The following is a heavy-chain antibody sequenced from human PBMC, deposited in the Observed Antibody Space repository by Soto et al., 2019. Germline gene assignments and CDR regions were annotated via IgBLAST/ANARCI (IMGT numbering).Heavy chain of an antibody. Sequence: SETLSLTCTVSGGSISSGDYYWSWVRRPPGKGPGGIGYIYYSGSTYYNPSLKSRVTISVDTSKNQFSLKLSSVTAADTAVYYCAREGLLWFGELPRPPATYYYGMDVWGQGTTVTVSS. CDR1: GGSISSGDYY. V-gene: IGHV4-30-4*01. D-gene: IGHD3-10*01. CDR3: AREGLLWFGELPRPPATYYYGMDV. J-gene: IGHJ6*02. CDR2: IYYSGST.